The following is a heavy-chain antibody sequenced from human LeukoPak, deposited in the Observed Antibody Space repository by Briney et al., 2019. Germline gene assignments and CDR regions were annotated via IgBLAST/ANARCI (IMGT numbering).Heavy chain of an antibody. CDR2: ISSSWST. J-gene: IGHJ4*02. D-gene: IGHD4-17*01. Sequence: SETLSLTCTVSGGSMNVYCWNWIRQPAGKGLEWIGRISSSWSTDYNPSFTNRVTMSVDTSKKQFSLRLSSVTAADTAVYYCARDQGDYGDHRYFDYWGQGTQVTVSS. CDR3: ARDQGDYGDHRYFDY. CDR1: GGSMNVYC. V-gene: IGHV4-4*07.